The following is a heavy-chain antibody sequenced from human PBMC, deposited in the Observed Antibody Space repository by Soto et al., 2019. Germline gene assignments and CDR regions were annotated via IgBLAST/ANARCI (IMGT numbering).Heavy chain of an antibody. CDR3: ASHLRPTNWGGGYFDY. D-gene: IGHD7-27*01. CDR1: GGSISSSNW. Sequence: SETLSLTCAVSGGSISSSNWWSWVRQPPGKGLEWIGRIYHSGSTNYNPSLKSRVTISVDKSKNQFSLKLTSVTAADTAVYYCASHLRPTNWGGGYFDYWGHGPLVIVSS. J-gene: IGHJ4*01. V-gene: IGHV4-4*02. CDR2: IYHSGST.